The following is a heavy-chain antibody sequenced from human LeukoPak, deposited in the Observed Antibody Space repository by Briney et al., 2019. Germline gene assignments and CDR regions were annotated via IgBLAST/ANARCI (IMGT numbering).Heavy chain of an antibody. CDR1: GVSFSTYY. CDR3: ARQLYGSDY. Sequence: PSETLSLTCDVSGVSFSTYYWSWIRQSPKKGLEWIGEVNHSGYTNYNPSLKGRVTISVDPSKNQFSLKLSSVTAADTAVYYCARQLYGSDYWGQGTLVTVSS. CDR2: VNHSGYT. V-gene: IGHV4-34*01. J-gene: IGHJ4*02. D-gene: IGHD4-17*01.